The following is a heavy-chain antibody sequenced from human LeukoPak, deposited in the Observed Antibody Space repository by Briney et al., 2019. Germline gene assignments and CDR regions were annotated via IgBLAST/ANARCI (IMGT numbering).Heavy chain of an antibody. CDR3: ARDLDSGGYGDLRGY. D-gene: IGHD4-17*01. V-gene: IGHV1-46*01. Sequence: GASVKVSCKASGYTFTSYYMHWVRQAPGQGLEWMGIINPSGGSTSYAQKFQGRVTMTRDTSTSTVYMELSSLRSEDTAVYYCARDLDSGGYGDLRGYWGQGTLVTVSS. CDR1: GYTFTSYY. CDR2: INPSGGST. J-gene: IGHJ4*02.